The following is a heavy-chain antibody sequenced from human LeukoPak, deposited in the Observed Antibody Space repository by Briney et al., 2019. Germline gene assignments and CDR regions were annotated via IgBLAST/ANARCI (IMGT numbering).Heavy chain of an antibody. CDR1: GYTFTSYD. V-gene: IGHV1-8*01. J-gene: IGHJ4*02. CDR2: MNPNSGNT. CDR3: ARVRYYYDSSGYRTTHDY. D-gene: IGHD3-22*01. Sequence: GASVKVSCKASGYTFTSYDINWVRQATGQGLEWMGWMNPNSGNTGYAQRFQGRVTMTRNTSISTAYMELSSLRSEDTAVYYCARVRYYYDSSGYRTTHDYWGQGTLVTVSS.